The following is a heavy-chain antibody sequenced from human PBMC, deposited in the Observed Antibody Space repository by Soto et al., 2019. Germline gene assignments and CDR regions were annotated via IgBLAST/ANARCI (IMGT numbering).Heavy chain of an antibody. V-gene: IGHV3-23*01. CDR3: ARDAGGGPYSTAWYEFDY. CDR1: GFIFGTYV. J-gene: IGHJ4*02. D-gene: IGHD2-2*01. Sequence: VQLLESGGALVQPGGSLRLSCAASGFIFGTYVMNWVRQAPGKGPEWVAVISDTGGGTYYAESVKGRFIISRDNSKNTLYLQMNSLRAEDTGLYYCARDAGGGPYSTAWYEFDYWGQGTQVTVSS. CDR2: ISDTGGGT.